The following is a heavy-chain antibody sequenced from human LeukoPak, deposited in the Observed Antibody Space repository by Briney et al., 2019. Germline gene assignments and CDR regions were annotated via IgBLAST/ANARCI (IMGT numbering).Heavy chain of an antibody. CDR3: ARDWPAYYDFWSGYSDPHGMDV. D-gene: IGHD3-3*01. Sequence: ASVKASCKASGYTFTSYGISWVRQAPGQGLEWMGWISAYNGNTNYAQKLQGRVTMTTDTSTSTAYMELRSLRSDDTAVYYCARDWPAYYDFWSGYSDPHGMDVWGQGTTVTVSS. V-gene: IGHV1-18*01. CDR2: ISAYNGNT. CDR1: GYTFTSYG. J-gene: IGHJ6*02.